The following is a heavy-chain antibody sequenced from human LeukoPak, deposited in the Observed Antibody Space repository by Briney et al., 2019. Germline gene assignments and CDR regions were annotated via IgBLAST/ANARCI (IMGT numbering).Heavy chain of an antibody. CDR1: GFTFSDYY. D-gene: IGHD4-17*01. V-gene: IGHV3-11*01. CDR2: ISSSGSTI. Sequence: GGSLRLSCAASGFTFSDYYTSWLRQAPGKGLEWVSYISSSGSTIYYADSVKGRFTISRDNAKNSLYLQMNSLRAEDTAVYYCAREVMSNYGGNSGAFDIWGQGTMVTVSS. J-gene: IGHJ3*02. CDR3: AREVMSNYGGNSGAFDI.